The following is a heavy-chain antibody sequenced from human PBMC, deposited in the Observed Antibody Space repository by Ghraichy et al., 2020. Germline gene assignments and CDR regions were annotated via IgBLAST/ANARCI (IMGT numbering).Heavy chain of an antibody. V-gene: IGHV3-33*01. D-gene: IGHD6-13*01. CDR3: ARGLASSWGYYYYGMDV. CDR1: GFTFSNYG. CDR2: IWYDGSDK. Sequence: GGSLRLSCAESGFTFSNYGMHWVRQAPGKGLEWVAVIWYDGSDKYYSDSVKGRFTISRDNSRNTHYLQMNSLRADDTAVYYCARGLASSWGYYYYGMDVWGQGTTVTVSS. J-gene: IGHJ6*02.